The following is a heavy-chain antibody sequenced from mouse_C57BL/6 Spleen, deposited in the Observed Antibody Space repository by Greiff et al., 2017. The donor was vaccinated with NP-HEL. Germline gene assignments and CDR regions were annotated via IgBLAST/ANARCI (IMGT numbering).Heavy chain of an antibody. V-gene: IGHV6-3*01. CDR2: IRLKSDNYAT. D-gene: IGHD2-5*01. CDR1: GFTFSNYW. Sequence: EVKLMESGGGLVQPGGSMKLSCVASGFTFSNYWMNWVRQSPEKGLEWVAQIRLKSDNYATHYAESVKGRFTISRDDSKSSVYLQMNNLRAEDTGIYYCTREGGYSNAWFAYWGQGTLVTVSA. CDR3: TREGGYSNAWFAY. J-gene: IGHJ3*01.